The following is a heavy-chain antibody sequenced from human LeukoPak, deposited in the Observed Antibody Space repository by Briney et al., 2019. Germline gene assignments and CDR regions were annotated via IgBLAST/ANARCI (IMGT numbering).Heavy chain of an antibody. V-gene: IGHV4-34*01. CDR2: INHSGST. CDR1: GGSFSGYY. J-gene: IGHJ4*02. CDR3: ARGAGSYAHDY. D-gene: IGHD3-10*01. Sequence: PSETLSLTCAVYGGSFSGYYWSWIRQPPGKGLEWIGEINHSGSTNYNPSLKSRVTISVDTSKNQFSLKLSSVTAADTAVYYCARGAGSYAHDYWGQGTLVTVSS.